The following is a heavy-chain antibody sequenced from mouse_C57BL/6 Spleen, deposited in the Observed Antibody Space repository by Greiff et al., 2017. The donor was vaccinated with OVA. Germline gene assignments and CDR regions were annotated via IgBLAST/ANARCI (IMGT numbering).Heavy chain of an antibody. Sequence: EVKLMESGEGLVKPGGSLKLSCAASGFTFSSYAMSWVRQTPEKRLEWVAYISSGGDYIYYADTVKGRFTISRDNARNTLYLQMSSLKSEDTAMYYCTRGGGYDDFDVWGTGTTVTVSS. V-gene: IGHV5-9-1*02. CDR3: TRGGGYDDFDV. D-gene: IGHD2-2*01. CDR2: ISSGGDYI. CDR1: GFTFSSYA. J-gene: IGHJ1*03.